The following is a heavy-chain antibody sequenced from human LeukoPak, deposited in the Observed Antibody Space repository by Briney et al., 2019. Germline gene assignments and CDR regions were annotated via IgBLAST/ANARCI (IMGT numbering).Heavy chain of an antibody. D-gene: IGHD5-24*01. CDR1: GGSFSGYY. CDR3: ARVHGNYYYYGMDV. V-gene: IGHV4-34*01. J-gene: IGHJ6*02. Sequence: SETLSLTCAVYGGSFSGYYWSWIRQPPGKGLEWIGEINHSGSTNYNPSLKSRVTISVDTSKNQFSLKLSSVTAADTAVYYCARVHGNYYYYGMDVWGQGTTVTVSS. CDR2: INHSGST.